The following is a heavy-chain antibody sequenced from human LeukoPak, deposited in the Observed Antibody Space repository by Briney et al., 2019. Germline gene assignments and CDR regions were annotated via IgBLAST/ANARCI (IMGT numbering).Heavy chain of an antibody. D-gene: IGHD6-13*01. CDR3: AKEHGGSSWYEDAFDI. J-gene: IGHJ3*02. V-gene: IGHV3-74*01. CDR1: GFTFSRSW. Sequence: PGGSLRLSCAASGFTFSRSWMHWVRQAPGKGLVWVSRINDDGSTTSYADSVKGRFTISRDNAKNSLYLQMNSLRAEDTAVYYCAKEHGGSSWYEDAFDIWGQGTMVTVSS. CDR2: INDDGSTT.